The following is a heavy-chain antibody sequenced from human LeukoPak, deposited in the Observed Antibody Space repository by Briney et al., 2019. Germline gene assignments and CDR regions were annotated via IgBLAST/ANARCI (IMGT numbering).Heavy chain of an antibody. V-gene: IGHV4-31*03. CDR3: ARDLAYIDAFDI. Sequence: SETLSLTCTVSGGSISSGGYSWSWIRQHPGKGLEWIGYIYYSGSTYYNPSLKSRVTISVDTSKNQFSLKLSSVTAADTAVYYCARDLAYIDAFDIWGQGTMVTVSS. CDR2: IYYSGST. CDR1: GGSISSGGYS. J-gene: IGHJ3*02. D-gene: IGHD2-15*01.